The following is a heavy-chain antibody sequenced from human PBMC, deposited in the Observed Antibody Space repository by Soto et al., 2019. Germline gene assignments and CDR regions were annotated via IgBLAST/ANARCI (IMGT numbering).Heavy chain of an antibody. V-gene: IGHV7-4-1*01. CDR2: INTNTGNP. Sequence: ASVKVSCKASGYTFTSYAMNWVRQAPGQGLEWMGWINTNTGNPTYAQGFTGRFVFSLDTSVSTAYLQICSLKAEDIAVYYCARDQAPGNSGYDIDYWGQGTLVTVSS. J-gene: IGHJ4*02. CDR1: GYTFTSYA. D-gene: IGHD5-12*01. CDR3: ARDQAPGNSGYDIDY.